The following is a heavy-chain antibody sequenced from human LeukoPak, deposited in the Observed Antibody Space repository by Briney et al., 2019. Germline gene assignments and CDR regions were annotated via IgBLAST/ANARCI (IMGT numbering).Heavy chain of an antibody. CDR2: ISSSSSYI. Sequence: GGSLRLSCAASGFTFSSYSMNWVRQAPGKGLEWVSSISSSSSYIYYADSVKGRFTISTDNAKNSLYLQMNSLRAEDTAVYYCASLRGSGYDLSPWGQGTLVTVSS. D-gene: IGHD5-12*01. J-gene: IGHJ5*02. V-gene: IGHV3-21*01. CDR1: GFTFSSYS. CDR3: ASLRGSGYDLSP.